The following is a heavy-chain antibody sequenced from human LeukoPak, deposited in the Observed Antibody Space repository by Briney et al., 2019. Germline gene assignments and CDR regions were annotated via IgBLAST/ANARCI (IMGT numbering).Heavy chain of an antibody. CDR2: IKQDGSEK. Sequence: PGGSLRLSCAASGFTLSTYWMNWVRQAPGKGPEWVANIKQDGSEKYYVDSVKGRFTISRDNAKNSLCLQMNSLRVEDTAVYYCARGYSYVDYWGQGTLVTVPS. V-gene: IGHV3-7*05. J-gene: IGHJ4*02. CDR3: ARGYSYVDY. D-gene: IGHD5-18*01. CDR1: GFTLSTYW.